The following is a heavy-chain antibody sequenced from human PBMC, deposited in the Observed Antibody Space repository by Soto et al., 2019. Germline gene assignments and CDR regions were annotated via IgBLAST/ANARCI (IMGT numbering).Heavy chain of an antibody. V-gene: IGHV2-70*11. D-gene: IGHD2-21*01. CDR2: IDWNDDK. CDR1: GFSLSTDGMC. CDR3: ARVWWFGEKEYFQN. Sequence: SGPTTVNPRPTLTLTCYISGFSLSTDGMCVSWIRQPPGKALEWLARIDWNDDKYYSTSLKTRLTISKDTSKNQAVLTMTKLDPADTATYYCARVWWFGEKEYFQNWGQGTRVTVSS. J-gene: IGHJ1*01.